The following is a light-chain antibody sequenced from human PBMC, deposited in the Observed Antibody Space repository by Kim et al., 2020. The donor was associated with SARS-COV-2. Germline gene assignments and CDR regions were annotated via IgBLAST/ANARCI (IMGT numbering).Light chain of an antibody. V-gene: IGLV3-21*01. CDR3: QVCESGVV. CDR2: YDS. CDR1: NIGSKS. J-gene: IGLJ2*01. Sequence: SYELTQPPSVSVAPGKTARITCGGNNIGSKSVYGYQQKQGQAPVLVIYYDSDRPSGIPELFSGYNSGNSATLTTSRVEAGDEADYYCQVCESGVVFG.